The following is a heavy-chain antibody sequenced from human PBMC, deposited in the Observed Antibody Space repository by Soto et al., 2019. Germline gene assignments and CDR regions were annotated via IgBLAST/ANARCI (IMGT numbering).Heavy chain of an antibody. CDR3: AKDWSYSSGWYEYYYYYYGMDV. D-gene: IGHD6-19*01. Sequence: EVQLLESGGGLVQPGGSLRLSCAASGFTFSSYAMSWVRQAPGKGLEWVSAISGSGGSTYYADSVKGRFTISRDNSKNTLYLQMNSLRAADTAVYYCAKDWSYSSGWYEYYYYYYGMDVWGQGTTVTVSS. J-gene: IGHJ6*02. CDR1: GFTFSSYA. CDR2: ISGSGGST. V-gene: IGHV3-23*01.